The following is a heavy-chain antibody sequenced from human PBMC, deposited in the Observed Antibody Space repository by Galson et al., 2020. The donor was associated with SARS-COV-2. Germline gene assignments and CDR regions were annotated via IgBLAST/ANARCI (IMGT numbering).Heavy chain of an antibody. CDR3: ARDQGMGATTSLDF. J-gene: IGHJ4*02. CDR1: GFTFSTYW. V-gene: IGHV3-74*01. Sequence: TGGSLRLSCAASGFTFSTYWMHWVRQAPGKGLVWVSRINSDGNSTRYADSVKGRFTISRDNAKNTLYLQMNSLRAEDTAVYYCARDQGMGATTSLDFWGQGTLVTVSS. CDR2: INSDGNST. D-gene: IGHD1-26*01.